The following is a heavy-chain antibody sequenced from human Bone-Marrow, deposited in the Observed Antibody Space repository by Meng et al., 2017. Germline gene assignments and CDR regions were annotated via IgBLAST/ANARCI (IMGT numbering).Heavy chain of an antibody. Sequence: GGSLRLSCAASGFTFNRYDMHWVRQATGKGLEWVSAFGSAGDTYYPDSVKGRFTISRDYGKNSLYHQMNSLRAVDTAVYYCARGGYGDSNWYFDLWGRGTLVTVSS. CDR1: GFTFNRYD. CDR3: ARGGYGDSNWYFDL. J-gene: IGHJ2*01. V-gene: IGHV3-13*01. CDR2: FGSAGDT. D-gene: IGHD4-17*01.